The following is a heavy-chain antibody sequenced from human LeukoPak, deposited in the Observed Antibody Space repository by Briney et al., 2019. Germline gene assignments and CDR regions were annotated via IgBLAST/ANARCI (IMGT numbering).Heavy chain of an antibody. D-gene: IGHD7-27*01. CDR2: ISGSSGSA. CDR1: GFTFSSYG. J-gene: IGHJ4*02. V-gene: IGHV3-23*01. Sequence: PGGSLRLSCAASGFTFSSYGMTWVRQAPGKGLEWVSAISGSSGSAYYADSVKGRFTIPRDNSKNTLYLQMNSLRAEDTAVYYCAKAWGQIDYWGQGILVTVSS. CDR3: AKAWGQIDY.